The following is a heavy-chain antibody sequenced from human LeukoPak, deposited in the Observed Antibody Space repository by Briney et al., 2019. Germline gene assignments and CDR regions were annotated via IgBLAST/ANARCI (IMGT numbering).Heavy chain of an antibody. J-gene: IGHJ5*02. D-gene: IGHD6-13*01. CDR3: ARVAYSSSWYWFDL. CDR1: GSISSYY. V-gene: IGHV4-59*12. CDR2: IYHSGST. Sequence: SETLSLTCTVSGSISSYYWSWIRQPPGKGLEWIGYIYHSGSTYYNPSLKSRVTISVDTSKNQFSLKLSSVTAADTAVYYCARVAYSSSWYWFDLWGQGTLVTVSS.